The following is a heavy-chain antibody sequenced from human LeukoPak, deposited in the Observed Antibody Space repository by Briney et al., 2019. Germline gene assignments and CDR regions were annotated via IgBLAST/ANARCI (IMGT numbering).Heavy chain of an antibody. CDR1: GGSIRSYY. CDR2: ISYSGST. J-gene: IGHJ5*02. CDR3: AGGDWFDP. D-gene: IGHD3-16*01. V-gene: IGHV4-59*01. Sequence: SETLSLTCTVSGGSIRSYYWNWLRQPPGKRLEWIGYISYSGSTDYNPSLRSRVAMSVDTSKNQFSLQLYAVTAADTALYYCAGGDWFDPWGQGLLVTVSS.